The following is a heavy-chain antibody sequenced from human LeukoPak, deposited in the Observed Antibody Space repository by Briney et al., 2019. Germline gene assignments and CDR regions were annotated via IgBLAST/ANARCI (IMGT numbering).Heavy chain of an antibody. CDR2: ISSSSSTI. V-gene: IGHV3-48*04. J-gene: IGHJ4*02. CDR1: GFTFSSYS. D-gene: IGHD3-10*01. Sequence: PGGSLRLSCAASGFTFSSYSMNWVREASGKGVEWVSYISSSSSTIYYADSVKGRFTISRDNAKNSLYLQMNSLRAEDTAVYYCARVDTVWFGELLPSGVDYWGQGTLVTVSS. CDR3: ARVDTVWFGELLPSGVDY.